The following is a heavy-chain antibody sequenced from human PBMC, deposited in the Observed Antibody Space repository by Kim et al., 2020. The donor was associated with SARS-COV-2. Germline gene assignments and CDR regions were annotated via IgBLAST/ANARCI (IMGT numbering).Heavy chain of an antibody. Sequence: KYAQNFQGRVTITADESTTTVYMEMTSLRSDDTVVYYCARGAGLMSWFDPWGQGTLVTVSS. V-gene: IGHV1-69*01. D-gene: IGHD3-16*01. J-gene: IGHJ5*02. CDR3: ARGAGLMSWFDP.